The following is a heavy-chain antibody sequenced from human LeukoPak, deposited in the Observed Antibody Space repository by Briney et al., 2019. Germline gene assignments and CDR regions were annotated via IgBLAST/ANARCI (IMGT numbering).Heavy chain of an antibody. D-gene: IGHD6-19*01. CDR2: IYTSGYS. V-gene: IGHV4-4*07. J-gene: IGHJ6*02. Sequence: SETLSLTCTLSGGSVNSYYWSWIRQPAGEGLEGSGRIYTSGYSNYNRSLKSRVTMSVDTFNNQFSLKLTPLTASDTAVYYCARRGWDYSGMDVWGQGNTVTVSS. CDR3: ARRGWDYSGMDV. CDR1: GGSVNSYY.